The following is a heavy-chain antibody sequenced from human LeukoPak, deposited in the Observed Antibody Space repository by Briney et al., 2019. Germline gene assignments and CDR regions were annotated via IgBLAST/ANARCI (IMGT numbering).Heavy chain of an antibody. Sequence: GASVKVSCKASGYTFTSYYMHWVRQAPGQGLEWMGIINPSGGSTSYAQKFQGRVTMTRDTSTSTVYMELSSLRSEDTAVYYCARSTFLKGPLDAFDIWGQGTMVTVSS. D-gene: IGHD3-16*01. CDR2: INPSGGST. CDR1: GYTFTSYY. V-gene: IGHV1-46*03. CDR3: ARSTFLKGPLDAFDI. J-gene: IGHJ3*02.